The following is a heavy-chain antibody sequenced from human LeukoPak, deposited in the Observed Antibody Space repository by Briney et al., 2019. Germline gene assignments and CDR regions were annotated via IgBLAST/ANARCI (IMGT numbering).Heavy chain of an antibody. D-gene: IGHD6-19*01. CDR1: GGSFSGYY. J-gene: IGHJ4*02. CDR3: ARGGAPITAVAEGRYFDY. V-gene: IGHV4-34*01. Sequence: SETLSLTCAVYGGSFSGYYWSWIRQPPGKGLEWIGEINHSGSTNYNPSLKSRVTISVDTSKNQFSLKLSSVTAADTAVYYCARGGAPITAVAEGRYFDYWGQGTLVTVSS. CDR2: INHSGST.